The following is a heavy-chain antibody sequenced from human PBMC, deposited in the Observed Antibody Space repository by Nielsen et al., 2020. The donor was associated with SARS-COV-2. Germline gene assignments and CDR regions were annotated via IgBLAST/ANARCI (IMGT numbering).Heavy chain of an antibody. V-gene: IGHV3-23*01. J-gene: IGHJ4*02. CDR3: VRESSTYYIDY. D-gene: IGHD2-15*01. CDR2: ISGRGGNT. Sequence: GESLKISCAASGFSFSNYAMNWVRHAPGKGLEWVSAISGRGGNTFYADSVKGRFTISRDNSKSTLYLQMNSLRAEDTGVYYCVRESSTYYIDYWGQGILVTVS. CDR1: GFSFSNYA.